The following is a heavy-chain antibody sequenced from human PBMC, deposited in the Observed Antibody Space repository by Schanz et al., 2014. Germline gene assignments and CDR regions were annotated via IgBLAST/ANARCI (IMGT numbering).Heavy chain of an antibody. D-gene: IGHD1-26*01. V-gene: IGHV3-66*01. CDR1: GFTFSNYA. Sequence: EEQMVESGGCLVKPGGSLRLSCAASGFTFSNYAMNWVRQAPGKGLEWVSLIYSGGDTNYAGSVKGRFTISRDGSKNTLYLQMNSLRAEDTAVYYCARDPVEGAPTPYYFDSWGPGTLVTVSS. CDR2: IYSGGDT. J-gene: IGHJ4*02. CDR3: ARDPVEGAPTPYYFDS.